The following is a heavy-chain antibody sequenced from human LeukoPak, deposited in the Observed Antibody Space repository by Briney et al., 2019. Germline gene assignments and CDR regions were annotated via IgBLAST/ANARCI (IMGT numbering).Heavy chain of an antibody. Sequence: PSETLSLTCGVSGGSISSTNWWTWVRQPPGEGLEWIGEVELSGRTSYNPSLESRVTISVDMSANHISLKLTSVTAADTAVYYCARRVRGWPYFDSWGQGTLVTVSS. J-gene: IGHJ4*02. CDR1: GGSISSTNW. D-gene: IGHD6-19*01. CDR3: ARRVRGWPYFDS. CDR2: VELSGRT. V-gene: IGHV4-4*02.